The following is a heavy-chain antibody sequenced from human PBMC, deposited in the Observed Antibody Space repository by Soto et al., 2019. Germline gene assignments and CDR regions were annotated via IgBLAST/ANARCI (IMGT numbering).Heavy chain of an antibody. CDR2: ISGSGGST. V-gene: IGHV3-23*01. J-gene: IGHJ4*02. Sequence: EVQLLESGGGLVQPGGSLRLSCAASGFTFSSYAMSWVRQAPGKGLEWVSAISGSGGSTYYADSVKGRFTISRDNSKNTLYLQMNSLRAEDTAVYYCAKDLKITMIVVVITTLGLDYWGQGTLVTVSS. CDR1: GFTFSSYA. D-gene: IGHD3-22*01. CDR3: AKDLKITMIVVVITTLGLDY.